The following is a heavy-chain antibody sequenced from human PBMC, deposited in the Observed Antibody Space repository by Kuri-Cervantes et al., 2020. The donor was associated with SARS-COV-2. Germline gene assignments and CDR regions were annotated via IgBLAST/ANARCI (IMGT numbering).Heavy chain of an antibody. J-gene: IGHJ4*02. CDR1: GGSISSSSYY. CDR2: FYHSGST. D-gene: IGHD5-18*01. V-gene: IGHV4-39*07. CDR3: AVVDTFDSLA. Sequence: ESLKISCTVSGGSISSSSYYWGWIRQPPGKGLEWIGSFYHSGSTNYNPSLKSRVTISVDTSKNQFSLKLSSVTAADTAVYYCAVVDTFDSLAWGQGTLVTVSS.